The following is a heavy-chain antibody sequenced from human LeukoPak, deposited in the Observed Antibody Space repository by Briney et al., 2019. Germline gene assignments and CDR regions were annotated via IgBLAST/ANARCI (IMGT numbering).Heavy chain of an antibody. CDR3: ARWGRDSSGLYSYQFDY. J-gene: IGHJ4*02. V-gene: IGHV3-53*01. Sequence: PGGSLRLSCAASGFTVSSNHMSWVRQAPGKGLDWVSSIYTSGSTNYAESVKVRFTISRDIYKNTLYLQMNSLRAEDTAVYYCARWGRDSSGLYSYQFDYWGQGTLVTVSS. CDR2: IYTSGST. CDR1: GFTVSSNH. D-gene: IGHD3-22*01.